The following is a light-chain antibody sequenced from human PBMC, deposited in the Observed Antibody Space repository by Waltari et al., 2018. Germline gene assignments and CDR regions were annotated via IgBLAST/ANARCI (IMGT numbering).Light chain of an antibody. J-gene: IGLJ3*02. CDR3: ATWDSSLDAGV. V-gene: IGLV1-51*01. CDR1: SSDIGSNY. Sequence: QSVLTQPPSVSAAPGQKVTISCSGSSSDIGSNYVSWYQQVPGTAPKLLIYDDTKRPSGIPDRFSGSKSGTSATLGITGLQTGDEVVYYCATWDSSLDAGVFGGGTKLTVL. CDR2: DDT.